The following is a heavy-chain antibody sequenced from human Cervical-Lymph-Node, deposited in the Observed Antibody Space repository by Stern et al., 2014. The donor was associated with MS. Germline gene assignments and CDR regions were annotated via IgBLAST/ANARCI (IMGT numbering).Heavy chain of an antibody. V-gene: IGHV4-31*03. D-gene: IGHD2-2*01. J-gene: IGHJ5*01. CDR2: IYHSGST. CDR1: GGSISSGGYF. Sequence: QVQLQESGPGLVKPSRTLSLTCTVSGGSISSGGYFWSWIRQHPGKGLEWIGYIYHSGSTYYNPSLKRRVTISVDTPKNQFSLNVSSVTAADTAVYYCARKGAIVPAAIENWFDSWGQGTLVTVSS. CDR3: ARKGAIVPAAIENWFDS.